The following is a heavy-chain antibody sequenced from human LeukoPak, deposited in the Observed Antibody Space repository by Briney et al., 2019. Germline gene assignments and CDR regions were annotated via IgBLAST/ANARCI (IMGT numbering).Heavy chain of an antibody. J-gene: IGHJ3*02. Sequence: ASVKVSFKTSGYTFTDYGMTRVRQAPGHALEWMGWISGHNGGTDYAQILQGRVSITTHTSTSTAFMELRSLRSDDTAVYYCARDTRFGEEGQKNAFDIWGQGTMVTVSS. CDR1: GYTFTDYG. CDR3: ARDTRFGEEGQKNAFDI. V-gene: IGHV1-18*01. CDR2: ISGHNGGT. D-gene: IGHD3-10*01.